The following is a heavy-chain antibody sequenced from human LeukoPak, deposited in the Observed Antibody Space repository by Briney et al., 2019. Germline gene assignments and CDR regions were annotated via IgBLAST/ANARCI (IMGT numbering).Heavy chain of an antibody. Sequence: GESLKISCKGSGYSFTSYWIGWVRQMPGKGLEWMGIIFPGDSDTRYSPSFQGHVTISADKSISTAYLQWSSLKASDTAMYYCARLAYCGGDCYSEVDYWGQGTLVTVSS. CDR1: GYSFTSYW. J-gene: IGHJ4*02. CDR3: ARLAYCGGDCYSEVDY. CDR2: IFPGDSDT. D-gene: IGHD2-21*02. V-gene: IGHV5-51*01.